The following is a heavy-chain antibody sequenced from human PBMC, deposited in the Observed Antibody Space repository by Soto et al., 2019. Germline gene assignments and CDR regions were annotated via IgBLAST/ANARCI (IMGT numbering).Heavy chain of an antibody. CDR1: GDAFSSYA. Sequence: ASVKVSCKACGDAFSSYAISWVRQAPGQGLEWMGGFIPILGTPNYGQKFQGRVTITADKSTSTAYMELSSLRSEDTAVYYCARERSRYDRRAYYPPHYWGPATLVTVSS. V-gene: IGHV1-69*10. CDR2: FIPILGTP. CDR3: ARERSRYDRRAYYPPHY. D-gene: IGHD3-22*01. J-gene: IGHJ4*02.